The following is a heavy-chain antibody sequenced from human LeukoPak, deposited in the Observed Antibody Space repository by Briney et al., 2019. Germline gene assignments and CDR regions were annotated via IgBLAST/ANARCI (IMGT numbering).Heavy chain of an antibody. D-gene: IGHD2-21*02. CDR1: GYTFTGYY. Sequence: ASVKVSCKASGYTFTGYYMHWVRQAPGQGLEWMGWINPNSGGTNYAQKFQGRVTMTRDTSISTAYMELSRLRSDDTAVYYCARGLGVVVTAIFGIDYWGQGTLVTVSS. CDR2: INPNSGGT. V-gene: IGHV1-2*02. J-gene: IGHJ4*02. CDR3: ARGLGVVVTAIFGIDY.